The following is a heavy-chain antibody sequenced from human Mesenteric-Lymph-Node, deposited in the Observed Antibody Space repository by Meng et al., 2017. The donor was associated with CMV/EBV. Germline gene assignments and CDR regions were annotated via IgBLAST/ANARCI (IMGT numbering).Heavy chain of an antibody. CDR3: ARDLWCSSTSCYLETFV. D-gene: IGHD2-2*01. CDR1: GFTFSSYS. V-gene: IGHV3-21*01. CDR2: ISSSSSYI. J-gene: IGHJ4*02. Sequence: GGSLRLSCAASGFTFSSYSMNWVRQAPGKGLEWVSSISSSSSYIYYADSVKGRFTISRDNAKNSLYLQMNSLRAEDTAVYYCARDLWCSSTSCYLETFVWGQGTLVTVSS.